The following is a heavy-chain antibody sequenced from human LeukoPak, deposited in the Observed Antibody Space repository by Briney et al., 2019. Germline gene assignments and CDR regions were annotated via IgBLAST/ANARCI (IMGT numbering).Heavy chain of an antibody. Sequence: ASLRVSSKASGYTLTDYYMHCVRHTPGQGLEWMGGISPTSGATNYAQNFQVKATIPRDTSVSTAYMEPSSLRSDDTAVYYCARSNIATRRGDDWFDPWGQGTLVTVSS. D-gene: IGHD6-6*01. V-gene: IGHV1-2*02. CDR1: GYTLTDYY. J-gene: IGHJ5*02. CDR2: ISPTSGAT. CDR3: ARSNIATRRGDDWFDP.